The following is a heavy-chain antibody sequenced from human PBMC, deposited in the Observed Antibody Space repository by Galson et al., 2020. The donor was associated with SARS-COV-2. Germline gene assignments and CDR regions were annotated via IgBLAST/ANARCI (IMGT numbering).Heavy chain of an antibody. J-gene: IGHJ4*02. CDR1: GFSFSNYW. D-gene: IGHD6-25*01. CDR3: VRSPLLLQRLLPGY. Sequence: GESLKISCEASGFSFSNYWMNWVRQAPGTGLAWVAHINQDGSQKNTVSSVKGRFTISIDNAKNSLYLQMNNVRAEDTAMYYCVRSPLLLQRLLPGYWGQGTLVTVSS. CDR2: INQDGSQK. V-gene: IGHV3-7*01.